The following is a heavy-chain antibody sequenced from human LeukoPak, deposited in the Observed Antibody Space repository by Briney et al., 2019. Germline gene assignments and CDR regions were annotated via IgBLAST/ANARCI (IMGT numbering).Heavy chain of an antibody. D-gene: IGHD1-26*01. V-gene: IGHV4-4*07. CDR1: GGSISSYY. J-gene: IGHJ4*02. Sequence: SETLSLTCAVSGGSISSYYWSWIRQPAGKGLEWIGRIYTSGSTNYNPSLKSRVTMSVDTSKNQFSLKLSSATAADTAVYYCATMGIVGALDYWGQGTLVTVSS. CDR2: IYTSGST. CDR3: ATMGIVGALDY.